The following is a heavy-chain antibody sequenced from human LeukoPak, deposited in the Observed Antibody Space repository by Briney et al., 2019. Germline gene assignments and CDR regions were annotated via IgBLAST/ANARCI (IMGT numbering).Heavy chain of an antibody. J-gene: IGHJ5*02. Sequence: SETLSLTCTVSGGSISSYYWSWIRQPPGKGLEWIGYIYYSGSTNYNPSLKSRVTISVDTSKNQFPLKLSSVTAADTAVYYCARGGSYYDYVWGSYRPVGWFDPWGQGTLVTVSS. D-gene: IGHD3-16*02. CDR3: ARGGSYYDYVWGSYRPVGWFDP. V-gene: IGHV4-59*01. CDR1: GGSISSYY. CDR2: IYYSGST.